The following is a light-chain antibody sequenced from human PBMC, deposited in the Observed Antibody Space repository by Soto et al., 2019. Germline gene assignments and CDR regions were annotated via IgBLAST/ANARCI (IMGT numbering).Light chain of an antibody. Sequence: IVLTQSPGTLSLSPLEIATLSFRASQSLSNNIYLAWYQQKPGQAPRLLIYGAFTRATGIPARFSGSGSGTDFTLTISSLEPEDFAVYYCQQRSNWPWTFGQGTKVDI. CDR3: QQRSNWPWT. V-gene: IGKV3-11*01. CDR2: GAF. CDR1: QSLSNNIY. J-gene: IGKJ1*01.